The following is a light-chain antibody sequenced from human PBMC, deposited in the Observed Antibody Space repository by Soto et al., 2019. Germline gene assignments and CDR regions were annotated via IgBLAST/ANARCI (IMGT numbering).Light chain of an antibody. J-gene: IGKJ4*01. CDR2: WAS. V-gene: IGKV4-1*01. Sequence: DFVMTQSPDSLTVSLGERATINCKSSQSVLWSNNKNYLAWYQQKPGQSPKLLIYWASTRESGVPDRFSGSGSGTDFALTISSLQAEDVAVYYCRQYYSTPLTFGGGTKVDIK. CDR1: QSVLWSNNKNY. CDR3: RQYYSTPLT.